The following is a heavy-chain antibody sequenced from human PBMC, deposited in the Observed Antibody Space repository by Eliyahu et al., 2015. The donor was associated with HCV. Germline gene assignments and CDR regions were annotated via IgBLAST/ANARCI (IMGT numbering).Heavy chain of an antibody. CDR1: GYTFTNYY. CDR3: AVEADY. J-gene: IGHJ4*02. Sequence: QVQLVQSGAEVKKPGASVKVSCKASGYTFTNYYIHWVRQAPGQGLEWMGIIAPSGGSTRYAQKFQGRFTLTRDTSTSTVYMELSSLRSEDTAVYYCAVEADYWGQGTLITVSS. CDR2: IAPSGGST. V-gene: IGHV1-46*01.